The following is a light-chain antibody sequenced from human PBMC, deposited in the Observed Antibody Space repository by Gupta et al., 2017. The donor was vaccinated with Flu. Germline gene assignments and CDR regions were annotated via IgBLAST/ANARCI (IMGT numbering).Light chain of an antibody. CDR3: QVWDSSSDVV. J-gene: IGLJ2*01. V-gene: IGLV3-21*02. CDR2: NDS. Sequence: PGQTARITCGGNNIGSKSVHWYQRKAGQAPVLVVYNDSDRPSGIPERFSGSNSGNTATLTISRVEAGDEADYYCQVWDSSSDVVFGGGTKVTVL. CDR1: NIGSKS.